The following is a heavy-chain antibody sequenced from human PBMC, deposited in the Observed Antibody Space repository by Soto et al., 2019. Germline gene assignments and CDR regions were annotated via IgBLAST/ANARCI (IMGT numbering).Heavy chain of an antibody. CDR2: IYYSGST. V-gene: IGHV4-30-4*01. Sequence: SETLSLTCTVSGGFISSGVYYWSWIRQPPGKGLEWIGYIYYSGSTYYNPSLKSRVTISVDTSKNQFSLKLSSVTAADTAVYYCAREPAATDYWGQGTLVTVSS. J-gene: IGHJ4*02. CDR3: AREPAATDY. CDR1: GGFISSGVYY. D-gene: IGHD2-2*01.